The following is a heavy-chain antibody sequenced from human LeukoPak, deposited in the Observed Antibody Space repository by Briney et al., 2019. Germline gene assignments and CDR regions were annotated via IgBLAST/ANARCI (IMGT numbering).Heavy chain of an antibody. CDR1: RGTFSNYA. Sequence: ASVKVSCKASRGTFSNYAISWVRQAPGQGLEWMGGIIPKFGTAIYAQKFQGRVTITEDESTSTAYMELSRLRSADTAVYYCARSPHILTGENFDYWGQGTLLTVSS. D-gene: IGHD3-9*01. CDR2: IIPKFGTA. J-gene: IGHJ4*02. V-gene: IGHV1-69*13. CDR3: ARSPHILTGENFDY.